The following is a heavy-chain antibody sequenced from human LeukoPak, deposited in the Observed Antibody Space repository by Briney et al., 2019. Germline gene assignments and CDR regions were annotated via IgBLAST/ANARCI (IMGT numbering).Heavy chain of an antibody. J-gene: IGHJ2*01. CDR3: APPYSSSRHPSWYFDL. V-gene: IGHV4-39*01. D-gene: IGHD6-13*01. Sequence: SETLSLTFAVSGGSISRSSYYWGWVRQPPGKGLEGIGSIYYSGSTYYSPFLKSRVTISVDTSMNQPSLTLTPATATDTAVYYRAPPYSSSRHPSWYFDLWGRGTLVTVSS. CDR1: GGSISRSSYY. CDR2: IYYSGST.